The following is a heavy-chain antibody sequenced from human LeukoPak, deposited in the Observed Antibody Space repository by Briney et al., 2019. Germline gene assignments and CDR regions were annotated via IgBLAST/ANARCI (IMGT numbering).Heavy chain of an antibody. CDR3: ATTLYSSGWA. Sequence: GGSLRLSCAASGFTFSSYWMHWVRQAPGKGLVWVAFIRYDGSNKYYADSVKGRFTISRDNSKNTLYLQMNSLRAEDTAVYYCATTLYSSGWAWGQGTLVTVSS. D-gene: IGHD6-19*01. J-gene: IGHJ5*02. CDR1: GFTFSSYW. CDR2: IRYDGSNK. V-gene: IGHV3-30*02.